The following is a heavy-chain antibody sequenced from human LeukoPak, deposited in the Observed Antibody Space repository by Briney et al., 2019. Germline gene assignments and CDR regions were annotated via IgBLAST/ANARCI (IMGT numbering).Heavy chain of an antibody. Sequence: SETLSLTCTVSGGSINNYYWSWIRQPAGKGLEWIGRIYTRGSTNYNPSLKSRVTMSVDTSKNQFSLKLSSVTAADTAVYYCARGRYCSANICSGGDAFDIWGQGTMVSVSS. J-gene: IGHJ3*02. CDR1: GGSINNYY. CDR2: IYTRGST. V-gene: IGHV4-4*07. CDR3: ARGRYCSANICSGGDAFDI. D-gene: IGHD2-2*01.